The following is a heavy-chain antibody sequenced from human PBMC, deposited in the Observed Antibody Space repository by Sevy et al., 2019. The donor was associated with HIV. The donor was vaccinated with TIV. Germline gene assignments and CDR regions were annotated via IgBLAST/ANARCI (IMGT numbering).Heavy chain of an antibody. CDR2: IKQDGSEK. D-gene: IGHD2-15*01. CDR1: GFTFSSYW. Sequence: GGSLRLSCAASGFTFSSYWMSWVRQAPGKGLEWVANIKQDGSEKYYVDSVKGRFTISRDNAKNSLYLQMNSLRAEDTAVYYCARVRSLYCSGGSCYSDYFDYWGQGTLVTVSS. J-gene: IGHJ4*02. CDR3: ARVRSLYCSGGSCYSDYFDY. V-gene: IGHV3-7*01.